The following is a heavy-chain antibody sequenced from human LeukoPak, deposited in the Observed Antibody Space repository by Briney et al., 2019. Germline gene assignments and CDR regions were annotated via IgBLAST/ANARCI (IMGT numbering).Heavy chain of an antibody. CDR3: ARGEIDGPDFDQ. V-gene: IGHV1-2*02. Sequence: GASVKVSCKASGYIFTAYYMHWVRQAPGQGLEWMGWINANSGGINYAQKFQGRVTMTRDTSITTAYMGVSGLTSDDTAVYFCARGEIDGPDFDQWGQGTLVTVSS. CDR1: GYIFTAYY. J-gene: IGHJ4*02. CDR2: INANSGGI. D-gene: IGHD5-24*01.